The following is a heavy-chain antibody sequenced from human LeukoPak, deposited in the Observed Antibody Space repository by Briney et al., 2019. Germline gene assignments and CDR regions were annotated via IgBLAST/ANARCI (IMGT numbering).Heavy chain of an antibody. V-gene: IGHV4-38-2*02. Sequence: SETLSLTCTVSGYSISSGYYWGWIRQPPGKGLEWIGSIYHSGSTYYNPSLESRVSISVDTSKNQFSLKLSSVTAADTAVYYCARISLAYCSSTSCYGFDIWGRGTMVTVSS. D-gene: IGHD2-2*01. J-gene: IGHJ3*02. CDR2: IYHSGST. CDR1: GYSISSGYY. CDR3: ARISLAYCSSTSCYGFDI.